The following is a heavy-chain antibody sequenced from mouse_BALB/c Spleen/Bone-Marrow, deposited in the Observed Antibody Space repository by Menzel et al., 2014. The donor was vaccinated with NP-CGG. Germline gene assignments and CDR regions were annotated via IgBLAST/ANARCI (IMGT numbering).Heavy chain of an antibody. Sequence: EVNVVESGGGLVQPGGSRKLSCAASGFTFXSFGMHWVRQAPEKGLEWVAYISSGSSTIYYADTVKGRFTISRDNPKNTLFLQMTSLRSEDTAMYYCARDEDYAMDYWGQGTSVTVSS. J-gene: IGHJ4*01. V-gene: IGHV5-17*02. CDR2: ISSGSSTI. CDR3: ARDEDYAMDY. CDR1: GFTFXSFG.